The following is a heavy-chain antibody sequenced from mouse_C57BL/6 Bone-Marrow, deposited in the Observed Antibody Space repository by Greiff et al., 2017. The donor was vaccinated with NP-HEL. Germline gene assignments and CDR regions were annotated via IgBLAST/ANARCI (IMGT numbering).Heavy chain of an antibody. D-gene: IGHD4-1*01. CDR3: ARYGANWDSHFDV. J-gene: IGHJ1*03. Sequence: QVQLQQSGAELVKPGASVKMSCKASGYTFTSYWITWVKQRPGQGLEWIGDIYPGSGSTNYNEKFKSKATLTVDTSSSTAYMQLSSLTSEDSAVYYCARYGANWDSHFDVWGTGTTVTVSS. CDR2: IYPGSGST. V-gene: IGHV1-55*01. CDR1: GYTFTSYW.